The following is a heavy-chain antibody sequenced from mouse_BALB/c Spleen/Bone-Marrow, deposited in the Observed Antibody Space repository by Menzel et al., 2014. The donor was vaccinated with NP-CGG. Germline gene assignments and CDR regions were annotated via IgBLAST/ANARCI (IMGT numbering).Heavy chain of an antibody. CDR3: TRRPLQANSYFDC. CDR1: GFTFSSYG. J-gene: IGHJ2*01. D-gene: IGHD3-2*02. V-gene: IGHV5-6*02. CDR2: ISSGSSST. Sequence: EVKLMESGGDLVKPGGSLKLSCVASGFTFSSYGMSWVRQTPDKRLEWVATISSGSSSTYYPASVKGRFTITRDNAKSTHDPQMSSLNSEDTAMYYCTRRPLQANSYFDCWGQGTTLTVSS.